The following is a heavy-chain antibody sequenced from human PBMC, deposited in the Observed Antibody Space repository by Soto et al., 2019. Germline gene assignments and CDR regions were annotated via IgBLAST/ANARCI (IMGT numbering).Heavy chain of an antibody. J-gene: IGHJ3*02. Sequence: SETLSLTCTVSGGSISSYYWSWIRQPPGKGLEWIGYIYYSGSTNYNPSLKSRVTISVDTSKNQFSLKLSSVTAADTAVYYCARPIVGAVGAFDIWGQGTMVTVSS. CDR1: GGSISSYY. D-gene: IGHD1-26*01. V-gene: IGHV4-59*01. CDR3: ARPIVGAVGAFDI. CDR2: IYYSGST.